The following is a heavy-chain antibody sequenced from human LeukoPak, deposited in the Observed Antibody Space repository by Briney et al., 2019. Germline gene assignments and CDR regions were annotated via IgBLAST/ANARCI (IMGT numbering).Heavy chain of an antibody. CDR2: INPNSGGT. CDR3: ARDLVPSSYYDSSGYYTSDAFDI. D-gene: IGHD3-22*01. Sequence: ASVKVSCKASVYTFTGYYMHWVRQAPGQGLEWMGRINPNSGGTNYAQKFQGRVTMTRDTSISTAYMELSRLRSDDTAVYYCARDLVPSSYYDSSGYYTSDAFDIWGQGTMVTVSS. CDR1: VYTFTGYY. V-gene: IGHV1-2*06. J-gene: IGHJ3*02.